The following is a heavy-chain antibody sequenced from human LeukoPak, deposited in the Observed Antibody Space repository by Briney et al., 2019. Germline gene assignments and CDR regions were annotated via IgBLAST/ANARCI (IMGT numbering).Heavy chain of an antibody. CDR1: GGSFSGYY. Sequence: SETLSLTCAVYGGSFSGYYWSWIRQPPGKGLEWIGEINHSGSTNYNPSLKSRVTISVDTSKNQFSLKLSSVTAADTAVYYCARLGSRAAAGTGGWFDPWGQGTLVTVSS. V-gene: IGHV4-34*01. D-gene: IGHD6-13*01. J-gene: IGHJ5*02. CDR3: ARLGSRAAAGTGGWFDP. CDR2: INHSGST.